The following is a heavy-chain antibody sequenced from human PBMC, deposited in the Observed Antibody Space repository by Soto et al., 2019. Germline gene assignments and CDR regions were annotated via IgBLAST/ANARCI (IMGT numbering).Heavy chain of an antibody. J-gene: IGHJ3*01. CDR2: ISNSGVTI. D-gene: IGHD3-10*01. CDR1: GFTISDYY. CDR3: ARDVLPLTMVRAVISDGFDL. Sequence: QVQLVESGGGLVKPGGSLRLSCAASGFTISDYYMNWIRQAPGKGLEWLSYISNSGVTIYYADSLKGRFTISRDNAKNSLYLQMNSLRAEDTAVYYCARDVLPLTMVRAVISDGFDLWGQGTLVTVSS. V-gene: IGHV3-11*01.